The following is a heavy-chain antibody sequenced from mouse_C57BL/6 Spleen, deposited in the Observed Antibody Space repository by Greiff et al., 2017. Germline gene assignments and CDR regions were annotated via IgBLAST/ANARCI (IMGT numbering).Heavy chain of an antibody. Sequence: VKLQQSGPELVKPGASVKISCKASGYAFSSSWMNWVKQRPGKGLEWIGRIYPGDGDTNYNGKFKGKATLTADKSSSTAYMQLSSLTSEDSAVYFCAIYDYDDAYWGQGTLVTVSA. CDR1: GYAFSSSW. J-gene: IGHJ3*01. CDR2: IYPGDGDT. D-gene: IGHD2-4*01. V-gene: IGHV1-82*01. CDR3: AIYDYDDAY.